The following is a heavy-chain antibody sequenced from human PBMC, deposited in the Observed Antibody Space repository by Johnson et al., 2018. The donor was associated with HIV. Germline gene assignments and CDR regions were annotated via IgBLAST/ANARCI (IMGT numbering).Heavy chain of an antibody. V-gene: IGHV3-30*19. CDR3: VRDDYSFHI. Sequence: QVQLVESGGGLVQPGRSLRLSCAASGFTFSSYGMHWVRQAPGKGLEWVAVISYDGSNKYYADSVKGRFTISRDNSKNTLYLEMTGLRADDTAIYYCVRDDYSFHIWGRGTLVTVSS. CDR1: GFTFSSYG. CDR2: ISYDGSNK. D-gene: IGHD4/OR15-4a*01. J-gene: IGHJ3*02.